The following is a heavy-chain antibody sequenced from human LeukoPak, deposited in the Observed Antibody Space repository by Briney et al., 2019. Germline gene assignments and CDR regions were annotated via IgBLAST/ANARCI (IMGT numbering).Heavy chain of an antibody. J-gene: IGHJ4*02. CDR3: AKDKGYDSSGYYYSD. Sequence: GGSLRVSCAASGFTFSSYAMIWVRQAPGKGLEWVSAISGSGGSTYYADSVKGRFTISRDNSKNTLYLQMNSLRAEDTAVYYCAKDKGYDSSGYYYSDWGQGTLVTVSS. CDR1: GFTFSSYA. V-gene: IGHV3-23*01. CDR2: ISGSGGST. D-gene: IGHD3-22*01.